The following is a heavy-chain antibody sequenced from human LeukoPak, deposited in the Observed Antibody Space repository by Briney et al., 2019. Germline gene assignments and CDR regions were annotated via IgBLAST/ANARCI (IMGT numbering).Heavy chain of an antibody. CDR1: GFTFSSYG. V-gene: IGHV3-33*06. CDR2: IWDDGSNK. J-gene: IGHJ4*02. D-gene: IGHD2-15*01. CDR3: AKGYCSGGSCYPPAGLDY. Sequence: PGGSLRLSCAASGFTFSSYGMHWVRQAPGKGLEWVAVIWDDGSNKYYADSVKGRFTISRDNSKNTLYLRMNSLRAEDTAVYYCAKGYCSGGSCYPPAGLDYWGQGTLVTVSS.